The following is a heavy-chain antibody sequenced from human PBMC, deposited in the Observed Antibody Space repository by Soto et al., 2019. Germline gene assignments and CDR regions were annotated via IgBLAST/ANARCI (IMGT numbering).Heavy chain of an antibody. CDR1: GFTFSSYG. J-gene: IGHJ4*02. V-gene: IGHV3-30*18. D-gene: IGHD6-19*01. CDR3: ANEGFDSSGWYYFDY. CDR2: ISYDGSNK. Sequence: PGGSLRLSCAASGFTFSSYGMHWVRQAPGKGLEWVAVISYDGSNKYYADSVKGRFTISRDNSKNTLYLQMNSLRAEDTAVYYCANEGFDSSGWYYFDYWGQGTLVTVSS.